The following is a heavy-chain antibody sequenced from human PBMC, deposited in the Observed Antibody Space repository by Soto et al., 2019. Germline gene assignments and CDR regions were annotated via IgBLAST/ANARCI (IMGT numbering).Heavy chain of an antibody. V-gene: IGHV3-9*01. CDR3: AKDKAYCGGDCYSHDAFDI. J-gene: IGHJ3*02. Sequence: GGSLRLSCAASGFTFDDYAMHWVRQAPGKGLEWVSGISWNSGSIGYADSVKGRFTISRDNAKNSLYLQMNSLRAEDTALYYCAKDKAYCGGDCYSHDAFDIWGQGTMVTVSS. CDR2: ISWNSGSI. CDR1: GFTFDDYA. D-gene: IGHD2-21*02.